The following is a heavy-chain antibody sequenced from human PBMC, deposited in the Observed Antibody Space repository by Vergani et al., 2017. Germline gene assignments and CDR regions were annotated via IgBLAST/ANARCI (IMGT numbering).Heavy chain of an antibody. D-gene: IGHD1-14*01. J-gene: IGHJ5*02. CDR1: GFTFNQYG. CDR2: TWYDGNNK. CDR3: ARDLRVLYNRFDP. V-gene: IGHV3-33*01. Sequence: QVQLVESGGGVVQPGRSLRLSCAASGFTFNQYGMHWVRQAPGKGLEWVAVTWYDGNNKQYAVSVKGRFTISRDNSKSTMYLQMNSLRDEDTGVYYCARDLRVLYNRFDPWGQGTLVTVSS.